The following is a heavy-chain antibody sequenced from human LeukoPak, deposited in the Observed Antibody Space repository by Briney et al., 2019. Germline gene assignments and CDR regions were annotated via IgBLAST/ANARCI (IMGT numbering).Heavy chain of an antibody. Sequence: GGSLRLSCAASGFTFSSYWMHWVRQAPGKGLMWVSRINSDGSSTSYADSVKGRFTISRDNAKNTLYLQMNSLRAEDTAVYYCAKDPRGTAIHSWGQGTLVTVSS. J-gene: IGHJ4*02. V-gene: IGHV3-74*01. CDR2: INSDGSST. CDR3: AKDPRGTAIHS. CDR1: GFTFSSYW. D-gene: IGHD5-18*01.